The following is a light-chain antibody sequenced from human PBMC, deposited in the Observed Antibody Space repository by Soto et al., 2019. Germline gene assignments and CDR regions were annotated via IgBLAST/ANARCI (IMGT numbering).Light chain of an antibody. CDR1: QSVSSSY. V-gene: IGKV3-20*01. CDR2: GAS. J-gene: IGKJ1*01. CDR3: QQYVSSPTWT. Sequence: EIVLTQSPGTLSLSPGERATLSCRASQSVSSSYLAWYQQKPGQAPRLLIYGASSRATGIPDRFSGSGSGTDFTLTISRLEPEDFAVYYGQQYVSSPTWTFGQGTKVEIK.